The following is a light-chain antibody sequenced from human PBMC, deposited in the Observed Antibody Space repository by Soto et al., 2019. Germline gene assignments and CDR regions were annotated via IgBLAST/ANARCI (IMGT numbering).Light chain of an antibody. CDR1: QSINSN. CDR2: GAS. J-gene: IGKJ2*01. Sequence: IQMTQSPPSLSASFGDRATISCRPSQSINSNVNWYQRKPGKAPKFLIYGASNLQSGVQSMFSGSGAGTDFSRTINSLQPEDVATYFCLQSFSSTYTFRQGTKVDI. V-gene: IGKV1-39*01. CDR3: LQSFSSTYT.